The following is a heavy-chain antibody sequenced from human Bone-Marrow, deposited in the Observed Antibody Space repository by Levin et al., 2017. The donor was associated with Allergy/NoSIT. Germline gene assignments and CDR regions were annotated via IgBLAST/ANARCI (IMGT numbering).Heavy chain of an antibody. CDR1: GFSLSTSGVG. V-gene: IGHV2-5*02. CDR3: VHIMISYGGIARDDAFDV. Sequence: NGSGPTLVKPTETLTLTCTFSGFSLSTSGVGVGWIRQPPGEALEWLALFYWDHDRRYRTSLSSRLTITTDTSKNQVVLTMTNLDPVDTATYYCVHIMISYGGIARDDAFDVWGQGTAVTVSA. J-gene: IGHJ3*01. D-gene: IGHD3-16*01. CDR2: FYWDHDR.